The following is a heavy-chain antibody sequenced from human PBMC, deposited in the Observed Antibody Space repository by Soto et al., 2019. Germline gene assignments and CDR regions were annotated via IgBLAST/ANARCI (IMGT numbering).Heavy chain of an antibody. Sequence: ASVKVSCKASGYNFTSHYMHWVRQAPGQGLESMGIMYPSGGRTIYAQKFQGRVSISRDTSKNQYSLNLSSVTAADTAVYYCARTGDTMVRGVIIMNYYGMDVWGQGTTVTVSS. V-gene: IGHV1-46*01. CDR2: MYPSGGRT. CDR3: ARTGDTMVRGVIIMNYYGMDV. J-gene: IGHJ6*02. D-gene: IGHD3-10*01. CDR1: GYNFTSHY.